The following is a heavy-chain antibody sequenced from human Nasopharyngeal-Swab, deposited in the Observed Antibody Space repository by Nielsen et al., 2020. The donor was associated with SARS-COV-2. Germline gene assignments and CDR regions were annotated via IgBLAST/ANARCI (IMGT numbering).Heavy chain of an antibody. CDR3: ARDIVVVVAEHAFDI. CDR2: IYYSGST. J-gene: IGHJ3*02. V-gene: IGHV4-39*01. Sequence: SETLSLTCTVSGGSISSSSYYWGWIRQPPGKGLEWIGSIYYSGSTYYNPSLKSRVTISVDTSKNQFSLKLSSVTAADTAVYYCARDIVVVVAEHAFDIWGQGTMVTVSS. CDR1: GGSISSSSYY. D-gene: IGHD2-15*01.